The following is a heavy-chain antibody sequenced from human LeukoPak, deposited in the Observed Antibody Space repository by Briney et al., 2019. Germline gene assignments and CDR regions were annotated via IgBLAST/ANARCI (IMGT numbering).Heavy chain of an antibody. V-gene: IGHV1-58*01. D-gene: IGHD3-22*01. CDR2: IVVGSDNI. Sequence: GTSVKFYCKASGFTFTSSAVQWVRQARGQRLEWIGWIVVGSDNINYAQKFQERVTITRDMSTSTVYMELSSLRSEDTAVYYCAANLVYYDSSGYYPFDYWRQKPLVTVSS. J-gene: IGHJ4*02. CDR1: GFTFTSSA. CDR3: AANLVYYDSSGYYPFDY.